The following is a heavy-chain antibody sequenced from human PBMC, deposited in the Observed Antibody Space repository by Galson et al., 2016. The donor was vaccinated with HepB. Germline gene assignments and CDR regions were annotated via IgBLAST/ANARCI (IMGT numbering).Heavy chain of an antibody. CDR1: GFTVSNNY. D-gene: IGHD3-3*01. V-gene: IGHV3-66*01. Sequence: SLRLSCAASGFTVSNNYMTWVRHAPGKGLEWVSLIYSIGTTLYADSVKGRFTISRDSSKNTLYLQMNSLRPEDAAVYYCARNDPVTIFGYWGQGTLVTVSS. J-gene: IGHJ4*02. CDR3: ARNDPVTIFGY. CDR2: IYSIGTT.